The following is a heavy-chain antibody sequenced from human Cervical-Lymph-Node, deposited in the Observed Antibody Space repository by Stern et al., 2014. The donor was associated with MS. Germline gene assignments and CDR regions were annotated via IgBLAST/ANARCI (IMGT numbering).Heavy chain of an antibody. CDR2: IIPLFGAA. Sequence: QMQLVQSGAEVKKPGSSVTVSCKASGGTFNNYAIRWVRQSHGQGLEWIGGIIPLFGAANYAQRFQGRVTITADKSTQTAYMELTSLRVEDTAVYYCARDSPLINETAFGVPWGQGTLVTVSS. V-gene: IGHV1-69*06. CDR3: ARDSPLINETAFGVP. D-gene: IGHD3-10*01. CDR1: GGTFNNYA. J-gene: IGHJ5*02.